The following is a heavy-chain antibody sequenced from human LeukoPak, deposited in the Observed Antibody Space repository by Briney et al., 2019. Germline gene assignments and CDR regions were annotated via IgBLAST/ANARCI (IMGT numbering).Heavy chain of an antibody. CDR3: AKEDSTGWSTYKYYYMDV. J-gene: IGHJ6*03. D-gene: IGHD6-19*01. CDR2: IRYDGTNE. CDR1: GFTFSNYD. Sequence: GGSLRLSCAASGFTFSNYDMHWVRQAPDKGLEWVAFIRYDGTNEYYAESVKGRFTISRDNSKNTLYLQMNSLRGEDTAVYYCAKEDSTGWSTYKYYYMDVWGKGTTVTVSS. V-gene: IGHV3-30*02.